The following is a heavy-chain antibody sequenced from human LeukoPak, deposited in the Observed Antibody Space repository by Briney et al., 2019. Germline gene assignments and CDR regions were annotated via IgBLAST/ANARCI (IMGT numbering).Heavy chain of an antibody. J-gene: IGHJ4*02. CDR2: INSDGTRT. CDR1: GFTFSSYW. D-gene: IGHD5-24*01. CDR3: AREDGPFSDY. V-gene: IGHV3-74*01. Sequence: PGGSLRLSCAASGFTFSSYWMHWVRQAPGKGLVWVSRINSDGTRTTYAASVKGRFTISRDNAKNTLYLQMNSLRAEDTAVYYCAREDGPFSDYWGQGTLVTVSS.